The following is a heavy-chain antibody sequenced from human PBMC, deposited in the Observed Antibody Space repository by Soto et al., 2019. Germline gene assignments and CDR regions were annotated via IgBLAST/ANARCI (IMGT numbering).Heavy chain of an antibody. CDR1: GFTVVNFC. CDR2: LNQAGSQK. J-gene: IGHJ3*01. D-gene: IGHD3-22*01. V-gene: IGHV3-7*04. Sequence: PWGFLRHCSTASGFTVVNFCMSWVLQTQRKGLEWVDNLNQAGSQKWYGDSVKGRFTIYRDNTKNSLYLQMNSLRAEDTAVYYCARGDYHDTSGHFSDAFDVWGQGTMVTVSS. CDR3: ARGDYHDTSGHFSDAFDV.